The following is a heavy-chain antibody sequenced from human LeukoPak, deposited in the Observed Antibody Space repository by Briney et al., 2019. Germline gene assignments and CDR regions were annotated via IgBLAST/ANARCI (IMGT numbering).Heavy chain of an antibody. CDR1: GFTFSHYW. CDR2: VNTDGSST. V-gene: IGHV3-74*01. J-gene: IGHJ3*02. Sequence: GGSLRLSCAASGFTFSHYWMHWVRQAPGKGLMWVSRVNTDGSSTNYADSVKGRFTISRGNAKNTLYLQMNSLRAEDTAVYYCARADITIFGVVTHAFDIWGQGTMVTVSS. D-gene: IGHD3-3*01. CDR3: ARADITIFGVVTHAFDI.